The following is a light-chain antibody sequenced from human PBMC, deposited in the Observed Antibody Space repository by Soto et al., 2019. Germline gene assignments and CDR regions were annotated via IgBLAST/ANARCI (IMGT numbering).Light chain of an antibody. CDR2: DAF. Sequence: IQMTKSPSTLSASVGDRVTITCRASQSIGNWLAWYQQKPGKAPRLLIYDAFSLESGVPSRFSGSGSGTEFTLSISSLQPDDFATYYCQQYNSYSTFGQGTKVDI. CDR3: QQYNSYST. V-gene: IGKV1-5*01. CDR1: QSIGNW. J-gene: IGKJ1*01.